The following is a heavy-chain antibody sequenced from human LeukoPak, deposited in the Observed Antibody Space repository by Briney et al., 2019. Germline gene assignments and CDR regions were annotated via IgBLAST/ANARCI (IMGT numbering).Heavy chain of an antibody. V-gene: IGHV4-59*01. CDR1: GDSISSYY. Sequence: SETLSLTCTVSGDSISSYYWSWIRQPPGMRLEWIGYIYYSGSTNYNPSLKSRVTILVDTSKNQFSLKLSSVTAADTAVYYCARGGSWYRFDSWSQGTLVTVSS. J-gene: IGHJ4*02. D-gene: IGHD6-13*01. CDR3: ARGGSWYRFDS. CDR2: IYYSGST.